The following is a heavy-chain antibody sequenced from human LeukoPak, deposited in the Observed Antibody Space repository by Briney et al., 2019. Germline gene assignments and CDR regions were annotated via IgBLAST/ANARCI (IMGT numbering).Heavy chain of an antibody. V-gene: IGHV3-30-3*01. CDR3: ARDGTAAFDI. D-gene: IGHD1-1*01. J-gene: IGHJ3*02. Sequence: GGSLRLSCAASGFTFSSYAMHWVRQAPGKGLEWVAVISYDGSNKYYADSVKGRFTISRDNSKNTLYLQMNSLRVEDTAVYYCARDGTAAFDIWGQGTMVTVSS. CDR1: GFTFSSYA. CDR2: ISYDGSNK.